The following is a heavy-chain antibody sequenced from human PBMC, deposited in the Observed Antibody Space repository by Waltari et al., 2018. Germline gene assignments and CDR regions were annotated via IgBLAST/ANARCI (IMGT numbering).Heavy chain of an antibody. V-gene: IGHV1-24*01. CDR2: FDPEDGET. J-gene: IGHJ4*02. Sequence: QVQLVQSGAEVKKPGALVKVSCKASGYTFTSYDINWVRQATGQGLEWMGGFDPEDGETIYAQKFQGRVTMTEDTSTDTAYMELSSLRSEDTAVYYCATSGNHGYYFDYWGQGTLVTVSS. CDR1: GYTFTSYD. CDR3: ATSGNHGYYFDY. D-gene: IGHD3-22*01.